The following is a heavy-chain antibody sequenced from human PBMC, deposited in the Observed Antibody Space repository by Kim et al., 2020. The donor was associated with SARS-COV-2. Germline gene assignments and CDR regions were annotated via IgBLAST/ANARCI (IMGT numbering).Heavy chain of an antibody. CDR1: GFTFSSYG. V-gene: IGHV3-33*08. Sequence: GGSLRLSCAASGFTFSSYGMHWVRQAPGKGLEWVAVIWYDGSNKYYADSVKGRFTISRDNSKNTLYLQMNSLRAEDTAVYYCASSGSEPYCGGDCYSLDYWGQGTLVTVSS. CDR2: IWYDGSNK. D-gene: IGHD2-21*02. CDR3: ASSGSEPYCGGDCYSLDY. J-gene: IGHJ4*02.